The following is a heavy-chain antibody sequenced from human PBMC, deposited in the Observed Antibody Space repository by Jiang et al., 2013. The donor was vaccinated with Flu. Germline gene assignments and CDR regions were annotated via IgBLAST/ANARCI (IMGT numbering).Heavy chain of an antibody. CDR1: GFSISRYW. D-gene: IGHD6-25*01. CDR2: MNSDGSAT. CDR3: ARNRGEY. J-gene: IGHJ4*02. Sequence: QLVESGGGVVQPGESLTLSCEASGFSISRYWMYWVRQAPGKGLVWVSSMNSDGSATNYADSVQGRYTMSGDYTKNKVFLQMNSLRPEDTAVYYCARNRGEYWGQGALVTVTA. V-gene: IGHV3-74*01.